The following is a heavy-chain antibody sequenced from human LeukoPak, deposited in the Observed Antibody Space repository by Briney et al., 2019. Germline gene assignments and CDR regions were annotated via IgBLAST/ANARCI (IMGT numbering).Heavy chain of an antibody. V-gene: IGHV3-33*06. CDR1: GFTFSSYG. CDR2: IWYDGSNK. D-gene: IGHD6-13*01. J-gene: IGHJ4*02. Sequence: GGSLRLSCAASGFTFSSYGMHWVRQAPGKGLEWVAVIWYDGSNKNYADSVKGRFAISRDSSKNTLYLQMNSLRVEDTAVYYCAKARVGEAGASDYWGQGTLVTVSS. CDR3: AKARVGEAGASDY.